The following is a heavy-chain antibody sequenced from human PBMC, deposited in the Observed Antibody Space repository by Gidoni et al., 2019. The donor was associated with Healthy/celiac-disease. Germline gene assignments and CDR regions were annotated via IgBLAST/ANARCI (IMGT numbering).Heavy chain of an antibody. J-gene: IGHJ4*02. CDR3: ANARDRYCGGDCYLNFDY. V-gene: IGHV3-23*01. CDR2: ISGSGGST. CDR1: GFTFSSYA. Sequence: EVQLLESGGGLVQPGGSLRLSCAASGFTFSSYAMSWVRQAPGKGLEWVSAISGSGGSTYYADSVKGRFTISRDNSKNTLYLQMNSLRAEDTAVYYCANARDRYCGGDCYLNFDYWGQGTLVTVSS. D-gene: IGHD2-21*02.